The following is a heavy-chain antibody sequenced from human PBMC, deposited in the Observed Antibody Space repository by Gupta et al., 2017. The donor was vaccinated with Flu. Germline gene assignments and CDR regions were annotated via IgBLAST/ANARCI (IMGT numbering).Heavy chain of an antibody. CDR2: RGGNGGRT. D-gene: IGHD3-22*01. J-gene: IGHJ4*02. CDR3: AKDKLEDGSGESCTLFDY. V-gene: IGHV3-23*01. Sequence: EVQLLDSGGGLVQPGGSPRLSCAASGFTFSSYAMSWVRQAPGKGLEWVAVRGGNGGRTYYAESVKGRVTISRDNSKKTLYRQMNSLRAEETAVYDCAKDKLEDGSGESCTLFDYGAQGSLVTVSS. CDR1: GFTFSSYA.